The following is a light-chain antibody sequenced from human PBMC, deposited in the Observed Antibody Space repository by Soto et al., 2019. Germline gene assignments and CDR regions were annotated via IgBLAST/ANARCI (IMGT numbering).Light chain of an antibody. CDR3: QQYIASPRT. V-gene: IGKV3-20*01. CDR1: QTVNRNY. Sequence: EIVLTQPPGTLALSLGDGATLSCRASQTVNRNYLAWYLQKPGQPPRLLVYGVSNRAPGVPDRFSGGGSGTDFTLTIARLEPDDFGTYYCQQYIASPRTFGQGTRVDVK. J-gene: IGKJ1*01. CDR2: GVS.